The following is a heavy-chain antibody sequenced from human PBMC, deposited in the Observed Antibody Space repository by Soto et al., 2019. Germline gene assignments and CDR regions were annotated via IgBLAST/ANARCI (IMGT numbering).Heavy chain of an antibody. CDR1: GGSVSSGGYY. CDR2: IYYSGNT. J-gene: IGHJ5*02. V-gene: IGHV4-61*08. D-gene: IGHD5-18*01. CDR3: ARIPVDTSIIYWLDP. Sequence: SETLSLTCTVSGGSVSSGGYYWSWIRQPPGKGLEWIGYIYYSGNTNYNPSLKSRVIISVDTSKNLFSLKLTSVTAADTAVYYCARIPVDTSIIYWLDPWGQGTLVTVSS.